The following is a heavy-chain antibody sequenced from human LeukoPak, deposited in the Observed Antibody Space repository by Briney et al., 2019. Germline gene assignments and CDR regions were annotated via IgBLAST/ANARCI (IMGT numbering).Heavy chain of an antibody. CDR2: IWYDGSNK. CDR1: GFTFSSYG. J-gene: IGHJ4*02. CDR3: ARDEYYYDSSGYYDTFDY. V-gene: IGHV3-33*01. Sequence: GGSLRLSCAASGFTFSSYGMHWVRQAPGKGLEWVAAIWYDGSNKYYADSVKGRFTISRDNSKNTLYLQMNSLRAEDTAVYYCARDEYYYDSSGYYDTFDYWGQGTLVTVSS. D-gene: IGHD3-22*01.